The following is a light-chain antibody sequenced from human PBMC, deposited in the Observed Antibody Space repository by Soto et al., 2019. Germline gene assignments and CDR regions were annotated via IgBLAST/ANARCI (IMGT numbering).Light chain of an antibody. CDR3: SSYTDRKTLV. CDR1: SSDIGGYNS. V-gene: IGLV2-8*01. J-gene: IGLJ1*01. CDR2: DVT. Sequence: QSVLTQSPSASGSPGQSVTISCTGTSSDIGGYNSVSWYRQHPGKAPKVMIYDVTKRPSGVPDRFSGSKSGNTASLTVSALQPEDEADYYCSSYTDRKTLVFGTGTKVTVL.